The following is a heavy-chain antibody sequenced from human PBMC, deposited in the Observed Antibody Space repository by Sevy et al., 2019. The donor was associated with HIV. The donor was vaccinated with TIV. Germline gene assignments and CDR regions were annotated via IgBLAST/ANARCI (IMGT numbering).Heavy chain of an antibody. CDR3: AKDPLPYGSGSYPLDY. D-gene: IGHD3-10*01. V-gene: IGHV3-9*01. J-gene: IGHJ4*02. CDR2: IGWNSGSV. Sequence: GGSLRLSCAASGFRFEDYGMHWVRRAPGKGLEWVSGIGWNSGSVGYAVSVKGRFTISRDNAKNLLYLQMNSLTSEDTALYYCAKDPLPYGSGSYPLDYWGQGTVVTVSS. CDR1: GFRFEDYG.